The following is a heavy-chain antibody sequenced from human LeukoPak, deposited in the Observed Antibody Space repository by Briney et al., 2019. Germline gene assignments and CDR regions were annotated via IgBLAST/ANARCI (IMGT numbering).Heavy chain of an antibody. V-gene: IGHV3-23*01. Sequence: GGSLRLSCAASGFTFSNYGLSWVRQAPGKGLEWVSGITGSGGSTYYADSVKGRFTISRDNSKNTLYLQMNSLRAEDTAVYYCARRRLRYFDWLEGDYYYYYMDVWGKGTTVTISS. CDR3: ARRRLRYFDWLEGDYYYYYMDV. CDR1: GFTFSNYG. D-gene: IGHD3-9*01. J-gene: IGHJ6*03. CDR2: ITGSGGST.